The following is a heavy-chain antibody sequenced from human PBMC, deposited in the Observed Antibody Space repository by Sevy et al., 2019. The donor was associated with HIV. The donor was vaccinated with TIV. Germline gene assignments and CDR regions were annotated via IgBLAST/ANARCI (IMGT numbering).Heavy chain of an antibody. CDR1: GFTFSNFA. CDR3: AKDASGWSYYFDY. D-gene: IGHD6-19*01. CDR2: IPSGGGKT. V-gene: IGHV3-23*01. Sequence: GGSLRLSCAASGFTFSNFAMSWVRQAPGKGLEWVSAIPSGGGKTYYADSVKGRFSMSGENSNNTLYLQMNSLRSEDTGVYYCAKDASGWSYYFDYWGQGTKVTVSS. J-gene: IGHJ4*02.